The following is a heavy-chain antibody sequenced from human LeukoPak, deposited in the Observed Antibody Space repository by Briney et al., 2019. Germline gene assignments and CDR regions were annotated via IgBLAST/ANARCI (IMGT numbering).Heavy chain of an antibody. Sequence: SETLSLTCTVSGGSISSYYWSWIRQPPGKGLEWIGYIYYSGSTNYNPSLKSRVTISVDTSKNQFSLKLSSVTAADTAVYYCARGDYDILTGAPGWFDPWGQGTLVTVSS. CDR3: ARGDYDILTGAPGWFDP. CDR1: GGSISSYY. J-gene: IGHJ5*02. D-gene: IGHD3-9*01. CDR2: IYYSGST. V-gene: IGHV4-59*01.